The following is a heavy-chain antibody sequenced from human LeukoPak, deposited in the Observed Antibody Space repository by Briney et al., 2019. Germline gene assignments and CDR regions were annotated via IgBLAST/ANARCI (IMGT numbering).Heavy chain of an antibody. Sequence: GGSLRLSCAASGFTFSDYYMSWIRQAPGKGLEWVSYISSSGSTIYYADSVKGRFTISRDNAKNPLYLQMNSLRAEDTAAYYCARGTYYDILTGKGFDYWGQGTLVTVSS. CDR2: ISSSGSTI. J-gene: IGHJ4*02. V-gene: IGHV3-11*01. CDR1: GFTFSDYY. CDR3: ARGTYYDILTGKGFDY. D-gene: IGHD3-9*01.